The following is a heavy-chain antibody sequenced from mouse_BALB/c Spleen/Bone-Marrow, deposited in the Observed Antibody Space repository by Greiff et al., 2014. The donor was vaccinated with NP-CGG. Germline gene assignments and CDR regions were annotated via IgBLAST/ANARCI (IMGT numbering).Heavy chain of an antibody. CDR1: GYTFNDYW. CDR2: IYPGDGDT. V-gene: IGHV1-87*01. Sequence: VQLQQSGAELARPGASVKLSCKASGYTFNDYWMHWVKQRPGQGLEWIGAIYPGDGDTRYTQKFKGKATLTADKSSTTAYMQLSSWVSEDYAVYYCASQGDYGSFDYWGQGATLTVSS. CDR3: ASQGDYGSFDY. J-gene: IGHJ2*01. D-gene: IGHD1-1*02.